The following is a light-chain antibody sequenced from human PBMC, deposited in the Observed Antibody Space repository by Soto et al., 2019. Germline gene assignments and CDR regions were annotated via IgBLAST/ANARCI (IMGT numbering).Light chain of an antibody. CDR2: DAS. CDR1: QSVSSTY. Sequence: EIVLTQSPGSLSLSPGGRATLSCRASQSVSSTYLAWYQQKPGQAPRLLIYDASSRATGIPDRFSGSGSGTDFTLTISRLEPEDFAVYYCQQYGRSPPMYTFGQGTKLEIK. V-gene: IGKV3-20*01. J-gene: IGKJ2*01. CDR3: QQYGRSPPMYT.